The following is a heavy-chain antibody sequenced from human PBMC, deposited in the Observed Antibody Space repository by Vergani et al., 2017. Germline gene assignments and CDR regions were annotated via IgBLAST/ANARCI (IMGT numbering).Heavy chain of an antibody. CDR1: GFTFDDYG. Sequence: EVQLVESGGGLVQPGRSLRLSCAASGFTFDDYGMHWVRQAPGKGLEWVSGISWNSNNIGYADSVKGRFTISRDNAKNTLYLQMNSLRAEDTAVYYCAKGGYSYGFSLDAFDIWGQGTMVTVSS. J-gene: IGHJ3*02. D-gene: IGHD5-18*01. CDR2: ISWNSNNI. CDR3: AKGGYSYGFSLDAFDI. V-gene: IGHV3-9*01.